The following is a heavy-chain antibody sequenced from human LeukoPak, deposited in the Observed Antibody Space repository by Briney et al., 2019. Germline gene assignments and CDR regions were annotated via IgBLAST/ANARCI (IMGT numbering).Heavy chain of an antibody. V-gene: IGHV3-48*02. J-gene: IGHJ4*02. Sequence: PGGSLRLSCAASGFRFSDYTMNWVRQAPGKGLEWVSYISSSSSTIYYADSVKGRFTISRDNAKNSLYLQMNSLRDEDTAVYYCARSRNYAFDYWGQGTLVTVSS. CDR1: GFRFSDYT. CDR2: ISSSSSTI. D-gene: IGHD1-7*01. CDR3: ARSRNYAFDY.